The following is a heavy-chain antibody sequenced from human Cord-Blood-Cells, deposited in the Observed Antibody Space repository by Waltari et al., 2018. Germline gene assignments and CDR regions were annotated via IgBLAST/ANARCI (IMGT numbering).Heavy chain of an antibody. CDR3: ARFTLTGVTMTYAFDI. J-gene: IGHJ3*02. V-gene: IGHV1-2*02. CDR1: GYTFTGYY. CDR2: INPNSGGT. D-gene: IGHD7-27*01. Sequence: QVQLVQSGAEVKKPGASVKVSCKASGYTFTGYYMHCVRHAPGQGLEWMGWINPNSGGTNYAQKFQGRVTMTRDTSISTAYMELSRLRSDDTAVYYCARFTLTGVTMTYAFDIWGQGTMVTVSS.